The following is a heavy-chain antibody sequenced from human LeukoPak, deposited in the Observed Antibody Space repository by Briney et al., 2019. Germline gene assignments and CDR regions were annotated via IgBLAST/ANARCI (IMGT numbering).Heavy chain of an antibody. CDR2: IRYDGSNK. CDR3: AKDRSSGSYLEDY. Sequence: PGGSLRLSCAASGFTFSSYGMHWVRQAPGKGLEWVAFIRYDGSNKYYADSVKGRFTISRDNSKNTLYLQMNSLRAEDTAVYYCAKDRSSGSYLEDYWGQGTLVTVSS. CDR1: GFTFSSYG. V-gene: IGHV3-30*02. D-gene: IGHD3-10*01. J-gene: IGHJ4*02.